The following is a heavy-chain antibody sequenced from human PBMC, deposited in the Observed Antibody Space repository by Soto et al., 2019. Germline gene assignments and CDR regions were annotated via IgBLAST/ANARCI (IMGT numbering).Heavy chain of an antibody. V-gene: IGHV2-5*02. Sequence: QITLKESGPTLVKPTQTLTLTCTFSGFSLSTNGVGVGWIRQPPGKALEWLALIYWDDDKRYSPSLKSRLTXTXTTSKNRVVRTMTNMNPVDTATYYCAHSPRSTTYDYWGQGTLVTVSS. CDR2: IYWDDDK. D-gene: IGHD2-2*01. CDR1: GFSLSTNGVG. J-gene: IGHJ4*02. CDR3: AHSPRSTTYDY.